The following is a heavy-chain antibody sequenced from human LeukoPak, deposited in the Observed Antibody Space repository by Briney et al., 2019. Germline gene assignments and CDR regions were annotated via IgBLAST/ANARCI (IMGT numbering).Heavy chain of an antibody. CDR3: ARREDFWYFDL. CDR2: IYYTGST. CDR1: GGSISTYY. Sequence: SQTLSLTCTISGGSISTYYWSWIRQPPGKGLEWIGYIYYTGSTNYNPSLKSRVTFSVDTSKNHFSLKLISVTAADTAVYYCARREDFWYFDLWGRGTLVTVSS. J-gene: IGHJ2*01. V-gene: IGHV4-59*08.